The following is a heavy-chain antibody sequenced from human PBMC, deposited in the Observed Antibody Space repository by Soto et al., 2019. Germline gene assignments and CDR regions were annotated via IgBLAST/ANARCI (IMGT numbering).Heavy chain of an antibody. Sequence: SETLSLTCTVSGDSISSADYYWSWIRQTPGTGLEWIGHIFYSGTTYYNPSLKSRLTISVDTSNNHFSLRLTSVTAADTAVYYCARDLWVEPELYYYGMDVWGQGTTVTVSS. CDR1: GDSISSADYY. CDR2: IFYSGTT. J-gene: IGHJ6*02. V-gene: IGHV4-30-4*01. D-gene: IGHD1-1*01. CDR3: ARDLWVEPELYYYGMDV.